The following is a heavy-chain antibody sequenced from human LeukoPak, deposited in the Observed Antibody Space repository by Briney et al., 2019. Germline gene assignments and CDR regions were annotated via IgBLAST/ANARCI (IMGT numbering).Heavy chain of an antibody. Sequence: GGSLRLSCAASGFTFSSYGMHWGRQAPGQGLGGVAVISYDGSNKYYADSVKGRFTISRDNSKNTLYLQMNSLRAEDTAVYYCATSYYGSGSAWYYYYMDVWGKGTTVTISS. CDR1: GFTFSSYG. CDR2: ISYDGSNK. J-gene: IGHJ6*03. D-gene: IGHD3-10*01. V-gene: IGHV3-30*03. CDR3: ATSYYGSGSAWYYYYMDV.